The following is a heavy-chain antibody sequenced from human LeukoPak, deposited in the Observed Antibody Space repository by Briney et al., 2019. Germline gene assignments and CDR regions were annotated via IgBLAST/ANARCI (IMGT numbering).Heavy chain of an antibody. CDR1: GGSFSGYY. D-gene: IGHD3-22*01. CDR2: INHSGST. J-gene: IGHJ4*02. Sequence: SETLSLTCAVYGGSFSGYYWSWIRQPPGKGLEWIGEINHSGSTNYNPSLKSRVTISVDTSKNQFSLKLSSVTAADTAVYYCARADSSGRSTIYYFDYWGQGTLVTVSS. CDR3: ARADSSGRSTIYYFDY. V-gene: IGHV4-34*01.